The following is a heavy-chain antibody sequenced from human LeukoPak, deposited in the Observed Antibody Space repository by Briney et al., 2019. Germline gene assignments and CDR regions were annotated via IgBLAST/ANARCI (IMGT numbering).Heavy chain of an antibody. CDR2: IYYSGST. Sequence: SETLSLTCTVSGGSISSYYWSWIRQPPGKGLEWIGYIYYSGSTNYNPSLKSRVTISVDTSKNQFSLKLSSVTAADTAVYYCATVSYSYGYFGYWGQGTLVTVSS. J-gene: IGHJ4*02. D-gene: IGHD5-18*01. CDR1: GGSISSYY. V-gene: IGHV4-59*01. CDR3: ATVSYSYGYFGY.